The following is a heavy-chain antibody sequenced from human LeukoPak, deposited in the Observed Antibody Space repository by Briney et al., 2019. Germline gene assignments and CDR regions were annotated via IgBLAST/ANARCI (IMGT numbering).Heavy chain of an antibody. Sequence: PSETLSLTCTVSGGSISSSSYYWGWIRQPPGKGLEWIGSIYYSGSTYYNPSLKSRVTISVDTSKNQFSLKLSSVTAADTALYYCAREPSDYDILTGYYIGHYYYYYMDVWGKGTTVTISS. D-gene: IGHD3-9*01. J-gene: IGHJ6*03. CDR3: AREPSDYDILTGYYIGHYYYYYMDV. CDR2: IYYSGST. CDR1: GGSISSSSYY. V-gene: IGHV4-39*02.